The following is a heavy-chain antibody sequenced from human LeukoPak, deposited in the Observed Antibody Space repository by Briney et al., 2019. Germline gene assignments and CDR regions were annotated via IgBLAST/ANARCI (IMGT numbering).Heavy chain of an antibody. CDR2: INWNGGST. CDR3: ARGPSYSSSWYNFFDY. Sequence: RPGGSLRLSCAASGFTLHDYGMSWVRQAPGKGLEWVSGINWNGGSTGYADSVKGRFTISRDNAKNSLYLQMNSLRVEDSALYYCARGPSYSSSWYNFFDYWGQGALVTVSS. CDR1: GFTLHDYG. V-gene: IGHV3-20*04. D-gene: IGHD6-13*01. J-gene: IGHJ4*02.